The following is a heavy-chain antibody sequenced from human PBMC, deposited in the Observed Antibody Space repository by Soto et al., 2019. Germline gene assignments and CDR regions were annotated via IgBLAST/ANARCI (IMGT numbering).Heavy chain of an antibody. J-gene: IGHJ3*02. CDR2: IRSKAYGGTT. V-gene: IGHV3-49*03. CDR1: GFTFGDYA. Sequence: PGGSLRLSCTASGFTFGDYAMSWFRQAPGKGLERVGFIRSKAYGGTTEYAASVKDRFTISRDDSKNIAYLQINSLKTEDTAVYYCTGLPGAFDIGGQGKMVTVS. CDR3: TGLPGAFDI.